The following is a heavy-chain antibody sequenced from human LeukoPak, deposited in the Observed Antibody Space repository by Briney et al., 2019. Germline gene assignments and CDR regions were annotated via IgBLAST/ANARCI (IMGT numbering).Heavy chain of an antibody. D-gene: IGHD5-24*01. J-gene: IGHJ4*02. CDR3: ARASGRDGYTYFDY. Sequence: ASVKVSCKASGYTFTGYYMHWLRQAPGQGHEWMGIINPSGGSTSYAQKFQGRVIMTRDTSTSTVYMDLSSLRSEDTAVFYCARASGRDGYTYFDYWGQGTLVTVSS. CDR1: GYTFTGYY. CDR2: INPSGGST. V-gene: IGHV1-46*01.